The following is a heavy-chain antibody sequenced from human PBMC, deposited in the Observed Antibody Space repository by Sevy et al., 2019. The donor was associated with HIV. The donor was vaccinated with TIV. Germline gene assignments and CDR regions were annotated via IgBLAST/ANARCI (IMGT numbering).Heavy chain of an antibody. CDR2: IIPIFGTA. J-gene: IGHJ6*02. CDR1: GCTFSSYA. Sequence: ASVKVSCKASGCTFSSYAISWVRQAPGQGLEWMGGIIPIFGTANYAQKFQGRVTITADESTSTAYMELSSLRSEDTAVYYCARELAAGGSYYYYYGMDVWGQGTTVTVSS. V-gene: IGHV1-69*13. CDR3: ARELAAGGSYYYYYGMDV. D-gene: IGHD6-13*01.